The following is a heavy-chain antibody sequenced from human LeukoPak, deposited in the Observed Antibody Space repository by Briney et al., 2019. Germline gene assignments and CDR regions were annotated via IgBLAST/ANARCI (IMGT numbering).Heavy chain of an antibody. Sequence: ASVKVSCKASGGTFSSFAISWVRQAPGQGLEWMGRIIPIFGTANYAQKFQGRVTITTDESTSTAYMELSSLRSEDTAVYYCARDLSGSYLDYWGQGTLVTVSS. CDR2: IIPIFGTA. CDR3: ARDLSGSYLDY. CDR1: GGTFSSFA. D-gene: IGHD1-26*01. V-gene: IGHV1-69*05. J-gene: IGHJ4*02.